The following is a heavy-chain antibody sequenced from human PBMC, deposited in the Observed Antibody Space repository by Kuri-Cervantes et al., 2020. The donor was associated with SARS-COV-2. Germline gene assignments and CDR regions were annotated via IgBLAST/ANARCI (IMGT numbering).Heavy chain of an antibody. Sequence: GGSLRLSCAASGFTFSSYWMSWVRQAPGKGLEWVAAMWSGGSNKYYADSVKGRFTISRDNSNNTLYLQMNILRSEDTAVYYCTKDLAGLGMTHWGQGTLVTVSS. J-gene: IGHJ4*02. CDR1: GFTFSSYW. CDR2: MWSGGSNK. CDR3: TKDLAGLGMTH. V-gene: IGHV3-33*06. D-gene: IGHD7-27*01.